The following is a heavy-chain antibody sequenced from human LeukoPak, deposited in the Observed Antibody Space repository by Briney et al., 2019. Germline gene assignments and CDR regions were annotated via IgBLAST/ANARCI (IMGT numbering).Heavy chain of an antibody. J-gene: IGHJ4*02. V-gene: IGHV3-23*01. D-gene: IGHD5-18*01. CDR1: GFTFSIYA. CDR3: AKDRAYSFDY. CDR2: ISASDRRT. Sequence: GGSLRLSCAASGFTFSIYAMSWVRQSPGKAPEWVSAISASDRRTYYADSVKGRLTISRDNSKNTLYLQMNSLRAEDTAVYYCAKDRAYSFDYWGQGTLDTVSS.